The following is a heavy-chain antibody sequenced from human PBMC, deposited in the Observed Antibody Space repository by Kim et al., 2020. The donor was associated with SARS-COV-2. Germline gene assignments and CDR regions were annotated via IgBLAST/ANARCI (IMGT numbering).Heavy chain of an antibody. CDR1: GFSLSTSGVG. CDR2: IYWDDDK. CDR3: PHSRIWRGTVIVVADISFDY. V-gene: IGHV2-5*02. D-gene: IGHD3-22*01. Sequence: SGPTLVNPTQTLTLTCTFSGFSLSTSGVGVGWIRQPPGKALEWLALIYWDDDKRYSPSLKSRLTITKDTSKNQVVITMTNMDPVDTATYYCPHSRIWRGTVIVVADISFDYWGQGTLVTVSS. J-gene: IGHJ4*02.